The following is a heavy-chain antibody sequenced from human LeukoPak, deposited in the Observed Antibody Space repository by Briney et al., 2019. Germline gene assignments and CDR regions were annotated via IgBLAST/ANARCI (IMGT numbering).Heavy chain of an antibody. J-gene: IGHJ5*01. Sequence: SQTLSLTCAVSGGSISSGGYSWSWIRQPPGKGLEWIGYIYHSGSTYYNPSLKSRVSMSVDTSKKQFYLKLQSVTAADTAIYYCARQRTIFAVPHPVFSLDSWGQGSLVTVSS. V-gene: IGHV4-30-2*01. CDR3: ARQRTIFAVPHPVFSLDS. CDR2: IYHSGST. CDR1: GGSISSGGYS. D-gene: IGHD3-3*01.